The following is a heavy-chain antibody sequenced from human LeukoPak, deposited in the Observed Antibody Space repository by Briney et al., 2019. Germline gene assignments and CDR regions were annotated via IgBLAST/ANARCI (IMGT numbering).Heavy chain of an antibody. CDR1: GFTFSSYT. CDR3: AKDRLIVVVTATDY. J-gene: IGHJ4*02. Sequence: PGRSLRLSCAASGFTFSSYTIHWVRQPPGKGLEWVAVISFDGSNKYYADSVKGRFTISRDNSKNTLYLQMNSLRAEDTAVYYCAKDRLIVVVTATDYWGQGTLVTVSS. D-gene: IGHD2-21*02. V-gene: IGHV3-30-3*01. CDR2: ISFDGSNK.